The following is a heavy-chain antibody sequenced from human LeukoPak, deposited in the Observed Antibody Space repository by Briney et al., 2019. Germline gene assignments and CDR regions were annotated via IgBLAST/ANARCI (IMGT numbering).Heavy chain of an antibody. V-gene: IGHV3-30*04. Sequence: PGGSLRLSCAASEFTFSSNAMHWVRQAPGKGLEWVTIISYDGSNKYYADSVKGRFTISRDNSKNTLYLQMNSLRAEDTAVYYCAKGRGYSYGHESYWGQGTLVTVSS. D-gene: IGHD5-18*01. CDR3: AKGRGYSYGHESY. CDR1: EFTFSSNA. J-gene: IGHJ4*02. CDR2: ISYDGSNK.